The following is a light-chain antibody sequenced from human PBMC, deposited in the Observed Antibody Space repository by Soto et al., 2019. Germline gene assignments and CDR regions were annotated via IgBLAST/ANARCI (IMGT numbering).Light chain of an antibody. J-gene: IGKJ1*01. V-gene: IGKV3-20*01. CDR1: QSVSDY. Sequence: EIVLTQSPATLSLSPGERATLSCRASQSVSDYLAWYQHKPGQAPRLLIYDASNRATGIPDRFSGSGSGTDFTLTISRLEPEDFVVFYCYQYGSTPPTFGQGTKLDIK. CDR2: DAS. CDR3: YQYGSTPPT.